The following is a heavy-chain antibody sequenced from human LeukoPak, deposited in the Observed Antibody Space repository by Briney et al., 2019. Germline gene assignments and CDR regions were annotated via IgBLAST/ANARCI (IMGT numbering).Heavy chain of an antibody. V-gene: IGHV1-18*04. CDR2: ISAYNGNT. Sequence: GASVKVSCKASGYTFTGYGISWVRQAPGQGLEWMGWISAYNGNTNYAQKLQGRVTMTTDTSTCTAYMELRSLRSDDTTVYYCARDSNAFTVVRGLYNWFDPWGQGTLVTVSS. J-gene: IGHJ5*02. D-gene: IGHD3-10*01. CDR1: GYTFTGYG. CDR3: ARDSNAFTVVRGLYNWFDP.